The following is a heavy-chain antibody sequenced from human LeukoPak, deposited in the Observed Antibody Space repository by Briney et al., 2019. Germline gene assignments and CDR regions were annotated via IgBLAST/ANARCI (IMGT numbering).Heavy chain of an antibody. D-gene: IGHD3-22*01. V-gene: IGHV1-69*05. CDR3: ARSDDSSPLDY. CDR1: GGTFSSYA. Sequence: SVKVSCKASGGTFSSYAISWVRQAPGQGLEWMGGIIPIFGTANYAQKFQGRVTMTRDTSTSTVYMELSSLRSEDTAVYYCARSDDSSPLDYWGQGTLVTVSS. J-gene: IGHJ4*02. CDR2: IIPIFGTA.